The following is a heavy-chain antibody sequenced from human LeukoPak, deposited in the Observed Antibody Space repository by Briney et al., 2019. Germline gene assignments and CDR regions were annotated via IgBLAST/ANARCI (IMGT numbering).Heavy chain of an antibody. CDR1: GFTFSTYS. V-gene: IGHV3-21*01. CDR2: ISSSSSYI. J-gene: IGHJ4*02. CDR3: ARDSRGDNSLDY. Sequence: GGSLRLSCAASGFTFSTYSMNWVRQAAGKGLEWVSSISSSSSYIYYADSVKGRFTISRDNAKNSLYLQMNSLRAEDTAVYYCARDSRGDNSLDYWGQGTLVTVSS. D-gene: IGHD3-10*01.